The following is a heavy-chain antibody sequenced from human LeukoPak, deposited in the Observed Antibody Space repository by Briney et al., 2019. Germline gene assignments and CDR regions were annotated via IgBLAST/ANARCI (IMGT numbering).Heavy chain of an antibody. J-gene: IGHJ4*02. D-gene: IGHD2-2*01. CDR1: GYTFTGYY. V-gene: IGHV1-2*02. CDR2: INPNSGAT. Sequence: ASVKVSCKASGYTFTGYYIHWVRQAPGQGLEWMGWINPNSGATHYAQKFQGRVTMTRDTSLSTAYMELSGLRYDDTAVYYCASGSYCSSTSCYDYWGQGTLVTVSS. CDR3: ASGSYCSSTSCYDY.